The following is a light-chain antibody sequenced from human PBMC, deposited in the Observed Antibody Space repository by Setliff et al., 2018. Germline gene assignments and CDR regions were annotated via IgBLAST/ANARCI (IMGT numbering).Light chain of an antibody. V-gene: IGLV2-14*01. CDR1: SSDVGGYNY. J-gene: IGLJ1*01. CDR3: SSYTSSSPYV. Sequence: QSVLTQPASVSGSPGQSITISCTGTSSDVGGYNYVSWYQQHPGKAPKLMIYDVSKRPSGVSNRFSGSKSGNTASLTISGLQAEDEADYYCSSYTSSSPYVFGTETRSPS. CDR2: DVS.